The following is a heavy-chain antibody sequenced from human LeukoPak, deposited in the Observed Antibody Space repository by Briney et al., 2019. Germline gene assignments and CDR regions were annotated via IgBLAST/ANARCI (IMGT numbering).Heavy chain of an antibody. V-gene: IGHV3-23*01. Sequence: GGSLRLSCEGSGFIFSKYAMNWVRQAPGKGLEWVSAISATGASTYYIDSVKGRFTISRDNSNSTLYLQMNSLRAEDTARYYCAKDLWHLVRMIDHWGQGILVIAST. CDR1: GFIFSKYA. D-gene: IGHD6-6*01. J-gene: IGHJ4*02. CDR2: ISATGAST. CDR3: AKDLWHLVRMIDH.